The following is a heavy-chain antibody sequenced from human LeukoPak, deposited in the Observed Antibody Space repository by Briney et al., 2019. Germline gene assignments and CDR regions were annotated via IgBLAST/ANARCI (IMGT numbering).Heavy chain of an antibody. Sequence: PGGSLRLSCAASGFTSSSYWMHWVRQAPGKGLVWVSRINSDGSSTSYADSVKGRFTISRDNAKNTLYLQMNSLRAEDTAVYYCAREEYSGSYPFDYWGQGTLVTVSS. V-gene: IGHV3-74*01. CDR3: AREEYSGSYPFDY. CDR2: INSDGSST. CDR1: GFTSSSYW. D-gene: IGHD1-26*01. J-gene: IGHJ4*02.